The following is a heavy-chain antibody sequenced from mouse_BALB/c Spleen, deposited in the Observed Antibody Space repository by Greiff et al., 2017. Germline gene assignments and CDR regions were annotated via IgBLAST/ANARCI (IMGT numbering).Heavy chain of an antibody. V-gene: IGHV2-4-1*01. CDR1: GFSLTSYG. Sequence: VQVVESGPGLVQPSQSLSITCTVSGFSLTSYGVHWVRQSPGKGLEWLGVIWSGGSTDYNAAFISRLSISKDNSKSQVFFKMNSLQADDTAIYYCARNGAARGDAMDYWGQGTSVTVSS. CDR2: IWSGGST. D-gene: IGHD3-1*01. CDR3: ARNGAARGDAMDY. J-gene: IGHJ4*01.